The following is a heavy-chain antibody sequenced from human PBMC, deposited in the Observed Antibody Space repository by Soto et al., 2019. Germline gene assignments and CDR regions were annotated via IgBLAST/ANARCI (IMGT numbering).Heavy chain of an antibody. CDR3: ARCHSDSSGPGYLDS. D-gene: IGHD3-22*01. CDR1: GGTFISDA. V-gene: IGHV1-69*06. CDR2: VIPMFPKA. J-gene: IGHJ4*02. Sequence: QVRLVQSEAEVKKAGSSVKVSCKASGGTFISDAVTWVRQAPGQGLEWMGGVIPMFPKANYAQKFQGRATITADKSTSTVYMELHSLKSEAPALYYCARCHSDSSGPGYLDSWGEGTLVTVTS.